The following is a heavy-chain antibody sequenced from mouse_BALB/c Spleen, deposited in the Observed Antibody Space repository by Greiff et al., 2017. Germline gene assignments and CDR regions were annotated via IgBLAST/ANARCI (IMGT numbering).Heavy chain of an antibody. J-gene: IGHJ2*01. D-gene: IGHD4-1*01. CDR2: ISSGSSTI. Sequence: EVQGVESGGGLVQPGGSRKLSCAASGFTFSSFGMHWVRQAPEKGLEWVAYISSGSSTIYYADTVKGRFTISRDNPKNTLFLQMTSLRSEDTAMYYCARGRTGFDYWGQGTTLTVSS. CDR3: ARGRTGFDY. CDR1: GFTFSSFG. V-gene: IGHV5-17*02.